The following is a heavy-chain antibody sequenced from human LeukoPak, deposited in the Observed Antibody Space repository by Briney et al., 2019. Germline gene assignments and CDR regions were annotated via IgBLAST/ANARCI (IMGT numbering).Heavy chain of an antibody. J-gene: IGHJ6*03. CDR2: ITSGSSYI. V-gene: IGHV3-21*01. CDR1: GFTFSSYN. D-gene: IGHD1-26*01. CDR3: ARDPDSGSYGNYYYFMDV. Sequence: GGSLRLSCAASGFTFSSYNMNWVRQAPGKGLEWVSSITSGSSYIYYADSVKGRFTISRDNAKNSLYLQMNSLRAEDTAVYYCARDPDSGSYGNYYYFMDVWGKGTTVTISS.